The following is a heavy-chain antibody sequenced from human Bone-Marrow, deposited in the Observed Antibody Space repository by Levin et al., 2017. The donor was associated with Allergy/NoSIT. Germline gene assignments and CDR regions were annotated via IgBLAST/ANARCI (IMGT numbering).Heavy chain of an antibody. CDR3: ARKSGLIVVVPAAIYGMDV. Sequence: ASVKVSCKASGYTFTGYYMHWVRQAPGQGLEWMGWINPNSGGTNYAQKFQGRVTMTRDTSISTAYMELSRLRSDDTAVYYCARKSGLIVVVPAAIYGMDVWGQGTTVTVSS. V-gene: IGHV1-2*02. J-gene: IGHJ6*02. CDR1: GYTFTGYY. CDR2: INPNSGGT. D-gene: IGHD2-2*01.